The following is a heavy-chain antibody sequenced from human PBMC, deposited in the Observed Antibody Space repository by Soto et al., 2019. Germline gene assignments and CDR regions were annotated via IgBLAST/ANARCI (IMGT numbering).Heavy chain of an antibody. D-gene: IGHD1-26*01. CDR3: DGEWDQQDFDY. CDR2: IIPILGIA. J-gene: IGHJ4*02. V-gene: IGHV1-69*02. Sequence: QVQLVQSGAEVKKPGSSVKVSCKASGGTFSSYTISWVRQAPGQGLEWMGRIIPILGIANYAQKFQGRVTITADKSTSTAYMELSSLRSEDTAVYYCDGEWDQQDFDYWGQGTLVTVSS. CDR1: GGTFSSYT.